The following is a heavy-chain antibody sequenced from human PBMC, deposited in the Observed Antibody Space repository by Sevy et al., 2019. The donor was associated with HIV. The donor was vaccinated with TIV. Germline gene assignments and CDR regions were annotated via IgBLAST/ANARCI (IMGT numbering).Heavy chain of an antibody. J-gene: IGHJ4*02. V-gene: IGHV1-46*01. CDR3: VRADPAQHFDS. CDR1: GDTFTNDY. CDR2: IDPSAGNA. Sequence: ASVKVSCKPSGDTFTNDYMHWVRQAPGQGLEWMGIIDPSAGNASYAEKFQGRVTMAWDTSTTTLYMELSSLRSEDTAVYYCVRADPAQHFDSWGQGTLVTVSS.